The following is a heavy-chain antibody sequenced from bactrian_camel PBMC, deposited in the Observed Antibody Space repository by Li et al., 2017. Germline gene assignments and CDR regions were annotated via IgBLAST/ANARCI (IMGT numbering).Heavy chain of an antibody. CDR3: VADQNYCYLQYSYSI. CDR2: QFRPGPT. J-gene: IGHJ4*01. Sequence: HVQLVESGGGSVEAGGSLQLSCTMSNFNAIGNCIAWFRQAPGKEREAVAAQFRPGPTYYAGSVEGRFTISQDEAKSTVYLQMNNLQAEDTAMYYCVADQNYCYLQYSYSIWGQGTQVTVS. V-gene: IGHV3S53*01. CDR1: NFNAIGNC. D-gene: IGHD1*01.